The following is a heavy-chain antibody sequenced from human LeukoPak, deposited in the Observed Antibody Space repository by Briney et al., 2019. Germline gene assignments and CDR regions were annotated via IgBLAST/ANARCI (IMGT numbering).Heavy chain of an antibody. CDR3: AKARSDHDFWSGYGY. J-gene: IGHJ4*02. V-gene: IGHV3-23*01. D-gene: IGHD3-3*01. Sequence: GGSLRLSCAASGFTLSNYAMSWVRQAPGQGLEWVSSMSGSGSSRYHADSVKGRFTISRDNSKNTLYLQMNSLRAEDTAVYYCAKARSDHDFWSGYGYWGQGTLVTVSS. CDR2: MSGSGSSR. CDR1: GFTLSNYA.